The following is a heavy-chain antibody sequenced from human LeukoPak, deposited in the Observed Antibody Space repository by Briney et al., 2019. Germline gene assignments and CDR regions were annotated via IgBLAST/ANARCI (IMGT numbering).Heavy chain of an antibody. CDR3: AKGSAYYYDSSGYYFDY. CDR2: ISGSGGST. D-gene: IGHD3-22*01. Sequence: GGSLRLSCAASGFTFSSYAMSWVRQAPGKGLEWVSAISGSGGSTYYADSVKGRFTISRDNSKNTLYLQMNSLRAEDTAVYYCAKGSAYYYDSSGYYFDYWGQGTLVTVSS. CDR1: GFTFSSYA. V-gene: IGHV3-23*01. J-gene: IGHJ4*02.